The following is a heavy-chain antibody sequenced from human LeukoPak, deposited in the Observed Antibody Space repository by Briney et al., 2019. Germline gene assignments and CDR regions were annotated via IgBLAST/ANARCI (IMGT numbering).Heavy chain of an antibody. J-gene: IGHJ4*02. V-gene: IGHV3-7*01. CDR1: GFIFSNYW. CDR3: ASGSHFNY. Sequence: GGSLRLSCAASGFIFSNYWMSWVRQAPGKGLEWVANMKEDGSETYHEDSVKGRFTIFRDNTKNSLYLQMNSLRADDTAVYYCASGSHFNYWGQGTLVTVSS. CDR2: MKEDGSET.